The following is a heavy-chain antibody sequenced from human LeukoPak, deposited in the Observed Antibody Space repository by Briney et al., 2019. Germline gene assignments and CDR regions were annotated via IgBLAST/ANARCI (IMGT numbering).Heavy chain of an antibody. Sequence: GGSLRLSCAASGFTFSSYGMHWVRQAPGKGLEWVAVISCDGRNKHYPDSVKGRFTISRDISTDTLWLQMDSLRTEDTAVYYCAKGPLRGTAAAIDYWGQGALVTVSS. J-gene: IGHJ4*02. CDR3: AKGPLRGTAAAIDY. D-gene: IGHD2-2*01. CDR1: GFTFSSYG. CDR2: ISCDGRNK. V-gene: IGHV3-30*18.